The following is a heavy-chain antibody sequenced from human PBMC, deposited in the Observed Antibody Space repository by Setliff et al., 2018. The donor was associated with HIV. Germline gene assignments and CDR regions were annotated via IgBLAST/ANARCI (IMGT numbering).Heavy chain of an antibody. V-gene: IGHV4-39*07. CDR2: VTHSGRT. CDR3: ARGRFHRLHRPYSGSGSLGIQYFDY. Sequence: PSETLSLTCTVSGGSISSGDYYWSWIRQPPGKGLEWIGEVTHSGRTNYNPSLESRVTTSVDTSKKQFSLRLTSVTAADTAVYYCARGRFHRLHRPYSGSGSLGIQYFDYWGQGTLVTVSS. CDR1: GGSISSGDYY. D-gene: IGHD3-10*01. J-gene: IGHJ4*02.